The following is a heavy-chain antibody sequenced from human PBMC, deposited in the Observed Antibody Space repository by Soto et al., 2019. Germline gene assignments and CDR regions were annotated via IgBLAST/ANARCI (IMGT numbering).Heavy chain of an antibody. CDR1: GFTFSSYG. Sequence: GGSLRLSCAASGFTFSSYGMHWVRQAPGKGLEWVAVIWYDGSNKYYADSVKGRFTISRDNSKNTLYLQMNSLRAEDTAVYYCARDRGYGVVVTAMNAFDIWGQGTMVTVSS. CDR3: ARDRGYGVVVTAMNAFDI. J-gene: IGHJ3*02. CDR2: IWYDGSNK. V-gene: IGHV3-33*01. D-gene: IGHD2-21*02.